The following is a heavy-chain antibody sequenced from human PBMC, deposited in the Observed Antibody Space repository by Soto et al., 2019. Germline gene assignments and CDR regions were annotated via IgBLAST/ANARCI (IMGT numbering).Heavy chain of an antibody. CDR3: TTDVWVYSGTDY. V-gene: IGHV3-15*07. Sequence: EVQLVDSGGGLVLPGGSLRLSCAASGFTFSSAWMNWVRQSPGKGLEWVGHIKSKSEGWATDYAAPVKGRFTILRDDSKKMTYLQTNSLKTEDTAVYYCTTDVWVYSGTDYWGQGTLVTVSP. D-gene: IGHD2-15*01. CDR2: IKSKSEGWAT. J-gene: IGHJ4*02. CDR1: GFTFSSAW.